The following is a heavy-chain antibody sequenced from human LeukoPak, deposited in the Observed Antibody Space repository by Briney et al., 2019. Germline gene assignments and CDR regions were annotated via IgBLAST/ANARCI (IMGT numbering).Heavy chain of an antibody. Sequence: SVKVSCKASGGTFRSKAINWVRQAPGQGLEWMGGIIPLLNTSIYAQKFQGRVTIITDESATTAGMELNSLRSEDTAVYFCARGFSSSWSYFENWGQGTLVTVSS. CDR2: IIPLLNTS. V-gene: IGHV1-69*05. CDR3: ARGFSSSWSYFEN. J-gene: IGHJ4*02. D-gene: IGHD6-13*01. CDR1: GGTFRSKA.